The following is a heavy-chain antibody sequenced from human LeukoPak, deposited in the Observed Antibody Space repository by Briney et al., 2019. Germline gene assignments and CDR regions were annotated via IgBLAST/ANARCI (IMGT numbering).Heavy chain of an antibody. Sequence: PGGSLRLSCAASGFSFANANMSWVRQAPGKGLEWVGRIKNRVAGGTADYSAPVKGRFTISRDDSKNTLYLQMNSLKTEDTAVYYCTSDWGVLADNWGQGTLVTVSS. CDR3: TSDWGVLADN. D-gene: IGHD7-27*01. CDR1: GFSFANAN. J-gene: IGHJ4*02. CDR2: IKNRVAGGTA. V-gene: IGHV3-15*01.